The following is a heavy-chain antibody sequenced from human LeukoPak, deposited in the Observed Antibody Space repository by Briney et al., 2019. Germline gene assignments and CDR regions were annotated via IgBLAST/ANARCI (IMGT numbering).Heavy chain of an antibody. V-gene: IGHV1-69*04. CDR1: GGTFSSYA. J-gene: IGHJ4*02. Sequence: SVKVSCKASGGTFSSYAISWVRQAPGQGLEWMGRIIPILGIANYGQKFQGRVTITADKSTSTAYMELSSLRSEDTAVYYCARDRYSGYDYGLPDYWGQGTLVTVSS. CDR3: ARDRYSGYDYGLPDY. CDR2: IIPILGIA. D-gene: IGHD5-12*01.